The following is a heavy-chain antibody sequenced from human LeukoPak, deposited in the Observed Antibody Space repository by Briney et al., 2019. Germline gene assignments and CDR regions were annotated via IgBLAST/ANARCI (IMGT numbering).Heavy chain of an antibody. CDR2: IYYSGST. CDR3: ASEGSVAYSSSWYTYNWFDP. J-gene: IGHJ5*02. V-gene: IGHV4-39*01. Sequence: PSETLSLTCTVSGGSISSSSYYWGWLRQPPGTGREWIGSIYYSGSTYYNPSLKSRVTISVDTSKNQFSLKLSSVTAADTAVYYSASEGSVAYSSSWYTYNWFDPWGQGTLVTVSS. D-gene: IGHD6-13*01. CDR1: GGSISSSSYY.